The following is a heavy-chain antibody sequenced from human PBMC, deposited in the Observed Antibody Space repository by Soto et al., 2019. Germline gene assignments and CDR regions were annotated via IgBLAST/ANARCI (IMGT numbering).Heavy chain of an antibody. J-gene: IGHJ4*02. CDR2: VSHSGNT. CDR3: ARAKVEGTGWHQFDI. D-gene: IGHD7-27*01. Sequence: QVHLEQRGAGLLKPSETLSLTCTVSGGSFTGHFWSWVRQPPGKGLEWIGEVSHSGNTKYYPSLRSRVTLSVDSSKNQISLALTSVTAADTAVYYCARAKVEGTGWHQFDIWGQGTLVTVSS. V-gene: IGHV4-34*02. CDR1: GGSFTGHF.